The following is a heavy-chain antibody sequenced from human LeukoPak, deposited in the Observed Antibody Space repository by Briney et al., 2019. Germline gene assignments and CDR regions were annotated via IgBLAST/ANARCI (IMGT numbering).Heavy chain of an antibody. CDR2: IIPIFGTA. CDR3: ARDLYYYDSSGYYSEYFDY. CDR1: GGTFSSYA. Sequence: ASVKVSCKASGGTFSSYAISWVRQAPGQGLEWMGRIIPIFGTANYAQKFQGRATITTDESTSTAYMELSSLRSEDTAVYYCARDLYYYDSSGYYSEYFDYWGQGTLVTVSS. D-gene: IGHD3-22*01. J-gene: IGHJ4*02. V-gene: IGHV1-69*05.